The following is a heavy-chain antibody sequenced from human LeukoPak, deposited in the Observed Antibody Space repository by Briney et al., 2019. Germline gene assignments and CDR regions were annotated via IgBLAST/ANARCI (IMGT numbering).Heavy chain of an antibody. V-gene: IGHV4-30-4*01. J-gene: IGHJ3*02. CDR1: GGSISRSDYY. CDR2: IYHSGIT. D-gene: IGHD2/OR15-2a*01. CDR3: ARDPTLAPEAQDAFDI. Sequence: SETLSLTCTVSGGSISRSDYYWTWIRQPPGKGLEYLGYIYHSGITYYNPPLKSRVTISVDTSKNQFSLKLNSVTAADTAVYYCARDPTLAPEAQDAFDIWGQGTMVTVSS.